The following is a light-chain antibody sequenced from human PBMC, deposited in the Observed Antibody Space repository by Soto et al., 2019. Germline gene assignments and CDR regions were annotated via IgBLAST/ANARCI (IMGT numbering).Light chain of an antibody. V-gene: IGLV2-14*01. CDR3: CSYTGSTGDV. J-gene: IGLJ1*01. CDR2: EVT. Sequence: QSVLTQPASVSGSPGQPITISCSGTSSDVGGYNHVSWYQHHPGKAPKLIIYEVTNRPSGVSSRFSGSKSGNTASLTISGLQAEDEADYYCCSYTGSTGDVFGTGTKVTVL. CDR1: SSDVGGYNH.